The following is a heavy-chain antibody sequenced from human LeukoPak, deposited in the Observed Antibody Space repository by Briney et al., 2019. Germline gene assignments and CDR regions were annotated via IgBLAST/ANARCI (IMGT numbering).Heavy chain of an antibody. CDR1: GDTFTSYY. J-gene: IGHJ3*02. CDR2: INPSGGSN. V-gene: IGHV1-46*01. Sequence: ASVKVSCKASGDTFTSYYMHWVRQAPGQGLEWMGIINPSGGSNTYAQKFQGRVTMTRDMSTSTAYMELSSLRSEDTAVYYCARGRVLRGSGSYYIPHDAFDIWGQGTMVTVSS. D-gene: IGHD3-10*01. CDR3: ARGRVLRGSGSYYIPHDAFDI.